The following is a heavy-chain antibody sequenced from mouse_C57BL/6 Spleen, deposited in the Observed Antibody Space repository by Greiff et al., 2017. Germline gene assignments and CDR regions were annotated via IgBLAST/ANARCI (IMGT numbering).Heavy chain of an antibody. D-gene: IGHD1-1*01. CDR3: ARAFMTAVVATGWYCDG. V-gene: IGHV1-64*01. Sequence: VQLQQPGAELVKPGASVKLSCKASGYTFTSYWMHWVKQRPGQGLEWIGMIHPNSGSTNYNEKFKSKATLTVDKSSSTAYMQLSSLTSEDSAVYDYARAFMTAVVATGWYCDGWGTGTTVTVSS. CDR1: GYTFTSYW. CDR2: IHPNSGST. J-gene: IGHJ1*03.